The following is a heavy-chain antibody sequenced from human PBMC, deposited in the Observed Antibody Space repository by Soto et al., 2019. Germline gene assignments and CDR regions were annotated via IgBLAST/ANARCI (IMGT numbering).Heavy chain of an antibody. CDR1: GGSVSSGSYY. J-gene: IGHJ4*02. CDR2: IYYSGST. V-gene: IGHV4-61*01. CDR3: ARVGVYYDSSGYSYYFDY. Sequence: QVQLQESGPGLVKPSETLSLTCTVSGGSVSSGSYYWSWIRQPPGKGLEWIGYIYYSGSTNYNPSLHSRVTISVDTSKNQFSLKLSSVTAADTAVYYCARVGVYYDSSGYSYYFDYWGQGTLVTVSS. D-gene: IGHD3-22*01.